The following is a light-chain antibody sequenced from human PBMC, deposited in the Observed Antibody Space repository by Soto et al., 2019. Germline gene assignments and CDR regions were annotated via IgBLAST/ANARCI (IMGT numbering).Light chain of an antibody. CDR2: DAF. CDR3: QHRSAWPIT. Sequence: EIVLTQSPATLSLSPGERATLSCRASQSVRSYLIWYQHKPGQAPRLLIYDAFKRATGIPARFSGSGSGTDFILTISSLEPEDFAVYYCQHRSAWPITFGGGTKVEIK. CDR1: QSVRSY. V-gene: IGKV3-11*01. J-gene: IGKJ4*01.